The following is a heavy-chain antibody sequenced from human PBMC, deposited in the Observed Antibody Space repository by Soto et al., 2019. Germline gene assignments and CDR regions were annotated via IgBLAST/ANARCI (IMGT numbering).Heavy chain of an antibody. CDR2: ISYDGSNK. CDR3: AREWGSGSPLDN. V-gene: IGHV3-30-3*01. CDR1: GFTLSSYA. Sequence: QVQLVESGGGVVQPGRSLRLSCAASGFTLSSYAMNWVRQAPGKGLEWVAVISYDGSNKYYADSVKGRFTISRDISKNTLYLQMNSLRAEDTAVYYCAREWGSGSPLDNWGQGTLVTVSS. D-gene: IGHD6-19*01. J-gene: IGHJ4*02.